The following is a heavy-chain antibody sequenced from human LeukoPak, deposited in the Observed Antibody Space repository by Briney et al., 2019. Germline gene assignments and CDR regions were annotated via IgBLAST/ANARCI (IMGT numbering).Heavy chain of an antibody. Sequence: EPGGSLRLSCAASGFTFSNYAMSWVRQAPGKGLEWVSTISDSGSNTYYADSVKGRFTISRDNSKNTLYLQMSSLRAEDTAVYYCARVPATVKADYWGQGTLVTVSS. CDR3: ARVPATVKADY. CDR1: GFTFSNYA. D-gene: IGHD4-17*01. J-gene: IGHJ4*02. CDR2: ISDSGSNT. V-gene: IGHV3-23*01.